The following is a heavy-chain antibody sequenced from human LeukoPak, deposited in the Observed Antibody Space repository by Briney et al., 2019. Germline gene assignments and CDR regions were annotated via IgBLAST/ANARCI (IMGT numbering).Heavy chain of an antibody. CDR2: INHSGST. J-gene: IGHJ3*02. CDR3: TRFSSSYDAFDI. D-gene: IGHD6-13*01. V-gene: IGHV4-34*01. CDR1: GGSFSGYY. Sequence: SETLSLTCAVYGGSFSGYYWSWIRQPPGKGLEWIGEINHSGSTNYNPSLKSRVTISVDRSKNQFSLKLSSVTAADTAVYYCTRFSSSYDAFDIWGQGTMVTVSS.